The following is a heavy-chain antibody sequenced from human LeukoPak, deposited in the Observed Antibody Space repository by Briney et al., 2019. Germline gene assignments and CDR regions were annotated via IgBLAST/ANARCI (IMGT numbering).Heavy chain of an antibody. V-gene: IGHV1-18*04. J-gene: IGHJ4*02. CDR3: ARGAHYDSSGYFGY. CDR1: GYTFTGYY. Sequence: ASVKVSCKASGYTFTGYYMHWVRQAPGQGLEWMGWISVYNGNTKYAQKLQGRVTMTTDTSTSTAYMELRSLRSDDTAVYYCARGAHYDSSGYFGYWGQGTLVTVSS. D-gene: IGHD3-22*01. CDR2: ISVYNGNT.